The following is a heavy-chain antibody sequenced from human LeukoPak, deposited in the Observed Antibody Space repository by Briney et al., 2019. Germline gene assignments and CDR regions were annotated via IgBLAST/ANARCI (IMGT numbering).Heavy chain of an antibody. CDR1: GYTFSSYA. D-gene: IGHD1-1*01. J-gene: IGHJ4*02. V-gene: IGHV3-23*01. Sequence: GGCPRLSCAAPGYTFSSYAMSWVREAPGRGLEWGSALSGSGVSTYYADSVKGRFTISRDNSKNTLYLQMDSLRAEDTAVYYCAKERPEIERRSDYWGQGTLVTVSS. CDR3: AKERPEIERRSDY. CDR2: LSGSGVST.